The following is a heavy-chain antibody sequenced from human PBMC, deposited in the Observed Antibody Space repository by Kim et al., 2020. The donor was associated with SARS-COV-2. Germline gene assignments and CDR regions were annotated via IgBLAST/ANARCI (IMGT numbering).Heavy chain of an antibody. Sequence: GGSLRLSCAASGFTFSSYWMNWVRQAPGKGLEWVANIKEDASEKYYVGSVEGRFTISRDNAKNLLYLQMNSLRAEDTAVYYCARDRLIGFWSGYSYWGRGILVTVSS. CDR3: ARDRLIGFWSGYSY. V-gene: IGHV3-7*03. D-gene: IGHD3-3*01. CDR1: GFTFSSYW. CDR2: IKEDASEK. J-gene: IGHJ4*02.